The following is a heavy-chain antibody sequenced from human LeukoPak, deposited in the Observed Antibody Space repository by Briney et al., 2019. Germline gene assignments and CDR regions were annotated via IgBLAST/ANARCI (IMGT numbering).Heavy chain of an antibody. CDR2: IYSGGST. CDR1: GFTVSSNY. V-gene: IGHV3-66*01. CDR3: ARDRTGSGWYYAFDI. Sequence: GGSLRLSCAASGFTVSSNYMSWVRQAPGKGLEWVSVIYSGGSTYYADSVKGRFTISRDNSKNTLYLQMNSLRAEDTAVYYCARDRTGSGWYYAFDIWGQGTMVTVSS. J-gene: IGHJ3*02. D-gene: IGHD6-19*01.